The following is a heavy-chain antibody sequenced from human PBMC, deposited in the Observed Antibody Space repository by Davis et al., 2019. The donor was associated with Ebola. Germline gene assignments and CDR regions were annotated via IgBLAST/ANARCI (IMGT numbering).Heavy chain of an antibody. CDR3: ARLKPNAFDI. D-gene: IGHD1-14*01. Sequence: MPSETLSLTCTVSGGPISSYYWSWIRQPPGKGLEWIGYIYYSGSTNYNPSLKSRVTISVDTSKNQFSLKLSSVTAADTAVYYCARLKPNAFDIWGQGTKVTVSS. CDR1: GGPISSYY. J-gene: IGHJ3*02. V-gene: IGHV4-59*01. CDR2: IYYSGST.